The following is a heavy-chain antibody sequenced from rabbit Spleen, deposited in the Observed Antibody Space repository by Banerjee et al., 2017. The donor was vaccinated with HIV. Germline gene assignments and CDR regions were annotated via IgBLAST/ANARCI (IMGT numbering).Heavy chain of an antibody. V-gene: IGHV1S47*01. D-gene: IGHD4-1*01. CDR2: IAPGFDIR. Sequence: ELVESGGGLVQPGESLKLSCKASGIDFSSYGISWVRQAPGKGPEWIAYIAPGFDIRNYANSVKGRFTISKTSSTTVTLQMTSLTVADTATYFCGRGYGDSGWAFSLWGPGTLVTVS. J-gene: IGHJ4*01. CDR3: GRGYGDSGWAFSL. CDR1: GIDFSSYG.